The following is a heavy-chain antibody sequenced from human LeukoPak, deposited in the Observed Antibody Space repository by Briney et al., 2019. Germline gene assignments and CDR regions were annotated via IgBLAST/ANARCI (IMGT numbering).Heavy chain of an antibody. CDR1: GYSISSGYY. Sequence: KPSETLSLTCAVSGYSISSGYYWGWIRQPPGKGLEWIGSIYHSGSTYYNPSLKSRVTISVDTSKNQFSLKLSSVTAADTAVYYCARDGRYLDWLIVGYDIWGQGTMVTVSS. V-gene: IGHV4-38-2*02. CDR2: IYHSGST. CDR3: ARDGRYLDWLIVGYDI. D-gene: IGHD3-9*01. J-gene: IGHJ3*02.